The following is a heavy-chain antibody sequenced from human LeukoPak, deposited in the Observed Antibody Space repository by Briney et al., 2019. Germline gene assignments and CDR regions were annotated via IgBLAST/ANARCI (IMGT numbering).Heavy chain of an antibody. Sequence: PGGSLRLSCAASGFTFSSYEMNWVREAPGKELEWVSYISSSGSTIYYADSVKGRFTISRDNAKNSLYLQMNSLRAEDTAVYYCARTTRSGWVTFDNWGQGTLVTVSS. CDR1: GFTFSSYE. D-gene: IGHD6-19*01. CDR2: ISSSGSTI. CDR3: ARTTRSGWVTFDN. J-gene: IGHJ4*02. V-gene: IGHV3-48*03.